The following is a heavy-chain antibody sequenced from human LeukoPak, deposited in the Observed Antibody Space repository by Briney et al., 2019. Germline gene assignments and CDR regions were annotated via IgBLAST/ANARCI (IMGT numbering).Heavy chain of an antibody. Sequence: TSETLSLTCTVSGGSISSYYWSWIRQPPGKGLEWIGYIYYSGSTNYNPSLKSRVTISVETPKNQFSLKLSSVTAADTAVYYCARSGVVDLDYWGQGTLVTVSS. CDR2: IYYSGST. CDR3: ARSGVVDLDY. J-gene: IGHJ4*02. CDR1: GGSISSYY. V-gene: IGHV4-59*08. D-gene: IGHD3-22*01.